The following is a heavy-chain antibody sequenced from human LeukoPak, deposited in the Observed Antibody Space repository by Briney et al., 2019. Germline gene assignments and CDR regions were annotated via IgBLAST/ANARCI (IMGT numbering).Heavy chain of an antibody. CDR2: INGDGSAT. J-gene: IGHJ4*02. D-gene: IGHD5-24*01. CDR3: AREEEMATNTDY. Sequence: GGSLRLSCAASGFTFRRHWMHWVRQAPGKGLVWVSRINGDGSATYYADSAKGRFSISRDNPKNTLYLHMHSLRADDTAVYYCAREEEMATNTDYWGQGTLVTVSS. CDR1: GFTFRRHW. V-gene: IGHV3-74*01.